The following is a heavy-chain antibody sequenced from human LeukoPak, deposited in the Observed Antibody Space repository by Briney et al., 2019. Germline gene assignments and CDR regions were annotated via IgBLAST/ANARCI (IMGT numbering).Heavy chain of an antibody. CDR3: ARTSSSGHYWYFDL. D-gene: IGHD3-22*01. J-gene: IGHJ2*01. CDR2: IYYSGST. V-gene: IGHV4-59*01. CDR1: GGPISRYY. Sequence: PSETLSLTCSLSGGPISRYYWSWIRQPPGKGLECIRYIYYSGSTNYNPSLKSRVTISVDTCKHQFSLKLTSVTAADTAVYYCARTSSSGHYWYFDLWGRGTLVTVSS.